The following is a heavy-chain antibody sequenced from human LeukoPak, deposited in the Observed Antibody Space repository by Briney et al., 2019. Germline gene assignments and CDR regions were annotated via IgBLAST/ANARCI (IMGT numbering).Heavy chain of an antibody. Sequence: SVKVSCKASGGTFSSYAISWVRQAPGQGLEWMGRIIPIFGIANYAQKFQGRVTITTDESTSTAYMELSSLRSEDTAVYYCAGENCTNGVCRFDYWGQGTLVTVSS. CDR3: AGENCTNGVCRFDY. V-gene: IGHV1-69*05. D-gene: IGHD2-8*01. CDR1: GGTFSSYA. CDR2: IIPIFGIA. J-gene: IGHJ4*02.